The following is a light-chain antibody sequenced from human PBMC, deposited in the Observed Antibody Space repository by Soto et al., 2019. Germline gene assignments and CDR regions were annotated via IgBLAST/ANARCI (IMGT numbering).Light chain of an antibody. CDR1: RGISSN. V-gene: IGKV3-15*01. CDR3: QQRNTWPPIT. CDR2: DAS. Sequence: IVMTRSPATLSVSPGERATLSCRASRGISSNLAWYQQKPGQAPRLLIYDASTRATGIPARFSGSGSGTEFTLTISSLQSEDFALYYCQQRNTWPPITFGQGTRLEIK. J-gene: IGKJ5*01.